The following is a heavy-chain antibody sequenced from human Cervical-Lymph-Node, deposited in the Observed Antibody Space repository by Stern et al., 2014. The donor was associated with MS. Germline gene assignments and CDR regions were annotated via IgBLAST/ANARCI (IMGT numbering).Heavy chain of an antibody. CDR1: GGTFSSYT. CDR2: IIPILGIA. Sequence: QVQLVESGAEVKQPGSSVKVSCKASGGTFSSYTISWVRQAPGQGLEWMGRIIPILGIANYAQKFQGRVTITADKSTSTAYMELSSLRSEDTAVYYCARGGYCSSTSCYPYYYYGMDVWGQGTTVTVSS. V-gene: IGHV1-69*09. J-gene: IGHJ6*02. D-gene: IGHD2-2*01. CDR3: ARGGYCSSTSCYPYYYYGMDV.